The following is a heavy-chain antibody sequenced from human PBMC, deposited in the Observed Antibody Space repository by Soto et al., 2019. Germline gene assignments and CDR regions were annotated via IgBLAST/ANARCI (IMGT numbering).Heavy chain of an antibody. CDR1: GDSISSSY. CDR2: MYYSGST. J-gene: IGHJ5*02. CDR3: ARNRALNCFDP. Sequence: PSETLSLTCTVSGDSISSSYWSWIRQPPGKGLEWIGYMYYSGSTSYNPSLNSRVTLSVDTSKNQFFLKLSFVTAADTAVYYCARNRALNCFDPRGQGNLVT. V-gene: IGHV4-59*08.